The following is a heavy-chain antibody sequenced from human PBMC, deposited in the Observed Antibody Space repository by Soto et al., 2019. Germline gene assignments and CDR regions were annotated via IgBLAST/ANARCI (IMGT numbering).Heavy chain of an antibody. J-gene: IGHJ4*02. D-gene: IGHD1-26*01. V-gene: IGHV3-30*03. Sequence: QAGGSLRLSCAASGFTFSSYGMHWVRQAPGKGLEWVAVISYDGSNKYYADSVKGRFTISRDNSKNTLYLQMNSLRAEDTAVYYCATIPVGATLPLDYWGQGTLVTVSS. CDR1: GFTFSSYG. CDR3: ATIPVGATLPLDY. CDR2: ISYDGSNK.